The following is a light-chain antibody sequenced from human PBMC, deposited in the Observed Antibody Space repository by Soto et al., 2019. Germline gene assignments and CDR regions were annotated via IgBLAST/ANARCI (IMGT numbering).Light chain of an antibody. CDR1: SSDVGGYTY. V-gene: IGLV2-14*01. Sequence: QSVLTQPACVSGSPGQSITISCTGTSSDVGGYTYVSWYQQHPGKAPKLMIYEVSNRPSGVSNRFSGSKSGNTASLTISGLQAEDEADYYCSSYTSSSTLYVFGTGTKVTVL. CDR2: EVS. J-gene: IGLJ1*01. CDR3: SSYTSSSTLYV.